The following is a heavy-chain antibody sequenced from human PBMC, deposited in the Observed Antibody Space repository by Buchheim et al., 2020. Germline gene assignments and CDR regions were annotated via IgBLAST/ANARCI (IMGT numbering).Heavy chain of an antibody. CDR1: GGSFSGYY. CDR2: INHSGST. J-gene: IGHJ6*02. CDR3: ARERYYYGSGSYCPYYYYGMDV. V-gene: IGHV4-34*01. D-gene: IGHD3-10*01. Sequence: QVQLQQWGAGLLKPSETLSLTCAVYGGSFSGYYWSWIRQPPGKGLEWIGEINHSGSTNYNPSLKSRVTISVDTSKNQFSLKLSSVTAADTAVYYCARERYYYGSGSYCPYYYYGMDVWGQGTT.